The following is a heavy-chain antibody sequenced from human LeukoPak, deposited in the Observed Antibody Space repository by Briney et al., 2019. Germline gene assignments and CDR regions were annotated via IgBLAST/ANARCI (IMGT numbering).Heavy chain of an antibody. D-gene: IGHD6-19*01. Sequence: PGGSLRLSCAASGFTFSRYWMSWVRQAPGKGLEWVANIKQDGSETYYVDSVKGRFTISRDNAKSSLYLQMSSLRAEDTAVYYCAREAGTGDYWGQGTLVTVSS. J-gene: IGHJ4*02. CDR1: GFTFSRYW. CDR3: AREAGTGDY. CDR2: IKQDGSET. V-gene: IGHV3-7*01.